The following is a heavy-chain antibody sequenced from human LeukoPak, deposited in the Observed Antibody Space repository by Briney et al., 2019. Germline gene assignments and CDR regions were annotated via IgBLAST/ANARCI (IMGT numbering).Heavy chain of an antibody. J-gene: IGHJ6*03. Sequence: SETLSLTCTVSGASISSYYWSWIRQPAGKGLEWIGRIYPSGNTNYNPSLKSRVTMSVDTSKNQFSLRLTSLTAADTAVYYCARARHYYYYMDVWGKGTTVTVSS. V-gene: IGHV4-4*07. D-gene: IGHD6-6*01. CDR2: IYPSGNT. CDR1: GASISSYY. CDR3: ARARHYYYYMDV.